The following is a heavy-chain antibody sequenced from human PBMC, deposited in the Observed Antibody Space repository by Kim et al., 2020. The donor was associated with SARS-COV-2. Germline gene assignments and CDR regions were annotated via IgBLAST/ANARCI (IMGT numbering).Heavy chain of an antibody. CDR1: GFTFSSFG. CDR3: ARDGQDGKPVDY. CDR2: IWFDGINK. V-gene: IGHV3-33*07. Sequence: GGSLRLSCAASGFTFSSFGMYWVRQAPGKGLESVAVIWFDGINKNYADSVKGRFTISRDNSMNILYLQMNSLRPEDTAIYYCARDGQDGKPVDYWGQGTLVTVSS. J-gene: IGHJ4*02.